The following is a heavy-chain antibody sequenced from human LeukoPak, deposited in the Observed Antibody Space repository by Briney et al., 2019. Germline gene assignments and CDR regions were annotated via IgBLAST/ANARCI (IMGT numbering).Heavy chain of an antibody. V-gene: IGHV3-53*01. Sequence: PGGSLRLSCAASGFTFSDYYMSWIRQAPGKGLEWVSVIYSGGSTYYADSVKGRFTISRDNSKNTLYLQMNSLRAEDTAVYYCARDRASSYGWGQGTLVTVSS. J-gene: IGHJ1*01. CDR1: GFTFSDYY. CDR2: IYSGGST. CDR3: ARDRASSYG. D-gene: IGHD2-2*01.